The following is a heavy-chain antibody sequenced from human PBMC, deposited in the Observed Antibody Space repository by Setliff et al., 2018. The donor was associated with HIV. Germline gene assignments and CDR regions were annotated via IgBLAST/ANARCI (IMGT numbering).Heavy chain of an antibody. J-gene: IGHJ6*02. CDR2: ISSSGSTI. Sequence: PGGSLRLSCAASGFTFSSYEMNWVRQAPGKGLEWVSYISSSGSTIYYADSVKGRFTISTDNSKNTLYLQMNSLRAEDTAVYYCAKPLTQWGVSPYHYAVDVWGQGTTVTVSS. D-gene: IGHD1-26*01. CDR1: GFTFSSYE. V-gene: IGHV3-48*03. CDR3: AKPLTQWGVSPYHYAVDV.